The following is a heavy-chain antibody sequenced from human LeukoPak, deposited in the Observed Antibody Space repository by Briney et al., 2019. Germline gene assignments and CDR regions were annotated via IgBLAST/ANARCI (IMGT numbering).Heavy chain of an antibody. V-gene: IGHV3-30*03. J-gene: IGHJ4*02. Sequence: PGGSLRLSCAASGFTFSSYAMSWVRQAPGKGLEWVTFISYDGSNEYYADSVKGRFTISRDSSKNTLYLQMNSLRAEDTALHYCVRNEATAGLSFWGQGTLVTVSS. D-gene: IGHD3/OR15-3a*01. CDR2: ISYDGSNE. CDR3: VRNEATAGLSF. CDR1: GFTFSSYA.